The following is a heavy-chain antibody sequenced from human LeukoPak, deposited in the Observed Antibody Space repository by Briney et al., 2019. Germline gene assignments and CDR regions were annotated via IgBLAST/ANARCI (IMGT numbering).Heavy chain of an antibody. J-gene: IGHJ2*01. V-gene: IGHV1-18*01. D-gene: IGHD4-17*01. Sequence: ATVKVSCKASGYTFTSYGISWVRRAPGQGLEWMGWISAYNGNTNYAQKLQGRVTMTTDTSTSTAYMELRSLRSDDTAVYYCARDPGYGDPGNWYFDLWGRGTLVTVSS. CDR2: ISAYNGNT. CDR3: ARDPGYGDPGNWYFDL. CDR1: GYTFTSYG.